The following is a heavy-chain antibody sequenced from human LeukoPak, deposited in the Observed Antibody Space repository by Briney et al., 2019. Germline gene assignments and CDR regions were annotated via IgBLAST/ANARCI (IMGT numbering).Heavy chain of an antibody. D-gene: IGHD4-17*01. CDR1: GFAFYDYA. CDR3: TKDSSAVTSGYFQH. Sequence: PGRSLRLSCAASGFAFYDYAMTWVRQAPGKGLEWVSGISWNSGSVGYADSVQGRFTISRDKAKNSLYLHMSSLLAEDLALFYFTKDSSAVTSGYFQHWDQGTLVTLSS. V-gene: IGHV3-9*03. J-gene: IGHJ1*01. CDR2: ISWNSGSV.